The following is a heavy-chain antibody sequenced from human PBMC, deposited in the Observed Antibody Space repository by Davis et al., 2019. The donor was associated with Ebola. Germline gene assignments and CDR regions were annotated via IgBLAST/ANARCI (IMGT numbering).Heavy chain of an antibody. CDR1: GYSFTTYW. D-gene: IGHD3-9*01. J-gene: IGHJ4*02. CDR2: IYPGDSDT. V-gene: IGHV5-51*01. CDR3: ARGGLRYFDWLLGSCDY. Sequence: KVSCKGSGYSFTTYWIVWVRQMPGKGLEWMGIIYPGDSDTRYSPSFQGQVTISADKSISTAYLQWSSLKASDTAMYYCARGGLRYFDWLLGSCDYWGQGTLVTVSS.